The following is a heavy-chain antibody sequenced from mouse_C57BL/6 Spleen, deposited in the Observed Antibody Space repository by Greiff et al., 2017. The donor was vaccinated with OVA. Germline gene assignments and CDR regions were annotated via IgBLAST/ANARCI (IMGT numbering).Heavy chain of an antibody. CDR1: GYSFTGYY. D-gene: IGHD4-1*01. V-gene: IGHV1-42*01. CDR2: INPSTGGT. J-gene: IGHJ3*01. CDR3: ARSDLTGTFAY. Sequence: EVQLQQSGPELVKPGASVKISCKASGYSFTGYYMNWVKQSPEKSLEWIGEINPSTGGTTYNQKFKAKATLTVDKSSSTAYMQLKSLTAEDSAVYYCARSDLTGTFAYWGQGTLVTVSA.